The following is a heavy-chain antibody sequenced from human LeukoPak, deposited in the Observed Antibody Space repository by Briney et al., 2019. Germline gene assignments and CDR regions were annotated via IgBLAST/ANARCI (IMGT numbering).Heavy chain of an antibody. Sequence: SETLSLTCAVYGGSFSGYYWSWIRRPPGKGLEWIGEINHSGSTNYNPSLKSRVTISVDTPKNQFSLKLSSVTAADTSVYYCARDRGGSYVDYWGQGTLVTVSS. CDR3: ARDRGGSYVDY. J-gene: IGHJ4*02. CDR2: INHSGST. V-gene: IGHV4-34*01. D-gene: IGHD1-26*01. CDR1: GGSFSGYY.